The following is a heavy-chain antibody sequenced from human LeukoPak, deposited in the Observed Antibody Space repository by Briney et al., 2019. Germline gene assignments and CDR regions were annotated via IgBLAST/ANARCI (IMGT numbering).Heavy chain of an antibody. J-gene: IGHJ4*02. CDR2: IKQDGSEK. CDR1: GFTFSSYW. CDR3: ARDRGPNYYDSCGPFDN. Sequence: GGSLRLSCTASGFTFSSYWMNWVRQAPGKGLEWVANIKQDGSEKYYVDSVKGRFIISRDNAKNSLYLQMNSLRADDMAVYYCARDRGPNYYDSCGPFDNWGQGTLVTVSS. V-gene: IGHV3-7*01. D-gene: IGHD3-22*01.